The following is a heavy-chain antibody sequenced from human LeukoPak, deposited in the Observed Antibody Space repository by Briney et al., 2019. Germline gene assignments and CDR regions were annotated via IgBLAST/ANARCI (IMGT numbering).Heavy chain of an antibody. J-gene: IGHJ4*02. V-gene: IGHV3-66*04. D-gene: IGHD4-17*01. CDR1: GFTVSINS. CDR2: IYSGGNT. CDR3: ARRAGEYSHPYDS. Sequence: GGSLRLSCTVSGFTVSINSMSWVRQAPGKGLEWVSFIYSGGNTHYSDSVTGGFTISRDNSKNTRYLQMNSLRAEDTAVYYCARRAGEYSHPYDSWGQGTLVTVSS.